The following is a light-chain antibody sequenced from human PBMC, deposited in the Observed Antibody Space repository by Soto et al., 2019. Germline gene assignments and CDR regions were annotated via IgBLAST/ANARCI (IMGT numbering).Light chain of an antibody. CDR1: QSVSSSY. V-gene: IGKV3-20*01. CDR3: QQYGSSPPIT. J-gene: IGKJ5*01. Sequence: SPVTLSLSPGERAALSCRASQSVSSSYLAWYQQKPGQAPRLLIYGASSRATGIPDRFSGSGSGTDFTLTISRLEPEDFAVYYCQQYGSSPPITFGQGTRLEIK. CDR2: GAS.